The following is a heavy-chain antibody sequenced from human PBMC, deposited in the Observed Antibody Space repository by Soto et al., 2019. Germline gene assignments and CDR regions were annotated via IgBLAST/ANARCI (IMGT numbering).Heavy chain of an antibody. V-gene: IGHV2-5*02. CDR3: ARWGEYCSSTSCFTGGQYNWFAP. CDR1: GFSLSTSGVG. D-gene: IGHD2-2*01. CDR2: IYWDDDK. Sequence: QITLKESGPTLVKPTQTLTLTCTFSGFSLSTSGVGVGWIRQPPGKALEWLALIYWDDDKRYSPSLKSRLTITKDTSKNQVVLTMTNMDPVDTATYYCARWGEYCSSTSCFTGGQYNWFAPWGKGTLVTVSS. J-gene: IGHJ5*02.